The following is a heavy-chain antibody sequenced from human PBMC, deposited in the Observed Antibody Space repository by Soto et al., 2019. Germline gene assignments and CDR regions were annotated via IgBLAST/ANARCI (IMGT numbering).Heavy chain of an antibody. CDR2: FDPEDGET. V-gene: IGHV1-24*01. Sequence: ASVNVSCHVSGYALPGLSMQLVREAAGKGLEWMGGFDPEDGETIYAQKFQGRVTMTEDTSTDTAYMELSSLRSEDTAVYYCATDLPDSSGYFDYWGQGTLVTVSS. CDR3: ATDLPDSSGYFDY. CDR1: GYALPGLS. D-gene: IGHD3-22*01. J-gene: IGHJ4*02.